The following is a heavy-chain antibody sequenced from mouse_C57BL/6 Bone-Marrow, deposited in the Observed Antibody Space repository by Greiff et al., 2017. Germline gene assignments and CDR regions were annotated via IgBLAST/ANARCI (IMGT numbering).Heavy chain of an antibody. CDR2: ISNGGCST. CDR1: GFTFSDYY. CDR3: ARHGDY. Sequence: EVHLVESGGGLVQPGGSLKLSCAASGFTFSDYYMYWVRQTPEKRLEWVAYISNGGCSTYYPDTVKGRFTISRDNAKNTLYLQMSRLKSEDTAMYYCARHGDYWGQGTLVTVSA. J-gene: IGHJ3*01. V-gene: IGHV5-12*01.